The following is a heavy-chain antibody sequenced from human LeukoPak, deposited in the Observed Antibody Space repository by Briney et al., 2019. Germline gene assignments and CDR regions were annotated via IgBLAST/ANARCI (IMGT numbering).Heavy chain of an antibody. CDR1: GFTFSSYA. Sequence: GGSLRLSCAASGFTFSSYAMHWVRQAPGKGLEWVAVISYDGSNKYYADSVKGRFTISRDNSKNTLYLQMNSLRAEDTAVYYCARTIGSYFGYWGQGTLVTVSS. D-gene: IGHD3-16*01. CDR2: ISYDGSNK. V-gene: IGHV3-30-3*01. CDR3: ARTIGSYFGY. J-gene: IGHJ4*02.